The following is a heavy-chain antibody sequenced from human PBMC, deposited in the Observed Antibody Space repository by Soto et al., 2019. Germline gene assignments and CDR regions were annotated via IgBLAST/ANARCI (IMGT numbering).Heavy chain of an antibody. V-gene: IGHV3-23*01. CDR1: GFTFSSYA. CDR3: AKASSSRLDAFDI. J-gene: IGHJ3*02. D-gene: IGHD6-6*01. CDR2: ISGSGGSI. Sequence: EVQLLESGGGLVQPGGSLRLSCAASGFTFSSYAMSWVRQAPGKGLEWVSAISGSGGSIYYADSVKGRFTISRDNSKNTLYLQMNSLRADDTAVYYCAKASSSRLDAFDIWGQGTMVTVSS.